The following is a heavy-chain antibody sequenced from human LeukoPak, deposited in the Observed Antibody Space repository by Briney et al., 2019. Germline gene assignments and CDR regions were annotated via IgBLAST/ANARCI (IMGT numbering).Heavy chain of an antibody. CDR3: ARVADDY. J-gene: IGHJ4*02. D-gene: IGHD6-13*01. CDR2: INPDGGGT. V-gene: IGHV1-2*02. CDR1: GYTFTGYF. Sequence: ASVKVSCKASGYTFTGYFMHWVRQAPGQGLEWMGWINPDGGGTKYAPKFQGRVSMTRDTSINTVYIEVRGLRFDDTAVYFCARVADDYWGQGTPVTVSS.